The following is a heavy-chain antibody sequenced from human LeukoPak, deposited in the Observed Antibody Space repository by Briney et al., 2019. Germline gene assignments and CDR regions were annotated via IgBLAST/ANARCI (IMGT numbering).Heavy chain of an antibody. V-gene: IGHV1-18*01. CDR1: GYTFINYG. D-gene: IGHD1-26*01. J-gene: IGHJ3*02. CDR2: ISAYNGNT. CDR3: ARGGRWELPRPYAFDI. Sequence: ASVKVSCKASGYTFINYGFSWVRQAPGQGLEWMGWISAYNGNTNYAQKLQGRVTMTTDTSTSTAYMELRSLRSDDTAVYYCARGGRWELPRPYAFDIWGQGTMVTVSS.